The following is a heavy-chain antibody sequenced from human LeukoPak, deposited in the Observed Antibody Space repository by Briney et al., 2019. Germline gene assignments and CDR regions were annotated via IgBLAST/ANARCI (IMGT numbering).Heavy chain of an antibody. V-gene: IGHV1-18*01. J-gene: IGHJ4*02. Sequence: GASVKVSCKASGYTFTSYGISWVRQAPGQGLEWMGWISAYNGNTNYARKLQGRVTMTTDTSTSTAYMELRSLRSDDTAVYYCARDAYYYGSSGYYTPFDYWGQGTLVTVSS. CDR2: ISAYNGNT. CDR3: ARDAYYYGSSGYYTPFDY. D-gene: IGHD3-22*01. CDR1: GYTFTSYG.